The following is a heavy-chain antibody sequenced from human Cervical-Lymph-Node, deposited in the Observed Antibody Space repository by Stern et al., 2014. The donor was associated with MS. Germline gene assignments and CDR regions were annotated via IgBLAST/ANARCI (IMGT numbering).Heavy chain of an antibody. V-gene: IGHV3-30*03. Sequence: VQLVESGGGVVRPGRSLRLSCATSGFTFSRYGVLWVRQAPGKGLEWVAAISSDGSNQFYGDAVKGRFTISRDNSKNTLFLQMNNLRPEDSGVYHCARDRLDGDYVYYYGLDVWGQGTTVTVSS. D-gene: IGHD4-17*01. CDR3: ARDRLDGDYVYYYGLDV. CDR1: GFTFSRYG. CDR2: ISSDGSNQ. J-gene: IGHJ6*02.